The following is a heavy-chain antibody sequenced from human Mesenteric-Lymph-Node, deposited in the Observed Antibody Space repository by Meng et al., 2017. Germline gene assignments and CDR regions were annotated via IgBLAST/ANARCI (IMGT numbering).Heavy chain of an antibody. D-gene: IGHD5-18*01. V-gene: IGHV3-7*01. J-gene: IGHJ4*02. CDR1: GFTFSSYW. Sequence: GESLKISCAASGFTFSSYWMSWVRQAPGKGLEWVANIKQDGSEKYYADSVKGRFTISRDNSKNTLYLQMNSLRAEDTAVYYCARENSRRGYSYGLLAVGYWGQGTLVTVSS. CDR3: ARENSRRGYSYGLLAVGY. CDR2: IKQDGSEK.